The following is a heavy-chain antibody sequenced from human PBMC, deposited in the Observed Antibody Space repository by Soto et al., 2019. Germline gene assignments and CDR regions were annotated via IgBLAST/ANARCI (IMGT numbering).Heavy chain of an antibody. V-gene: IGHV1-2*04. J-gene: IGHJ4*02. D-gene: IGHD3-16*02. Sequence: QMQLVQSGAEVKKPGASVKVSCKASGYTFTGNYMHWVRQAPGQGFEWMGWINVNSGGTKYAQKFQGWVTMTRDTSISTAYMELSRLRSDDTAVHYCARGDKLSLYPQLDYWGQGTLVTVSS. CDR3: ARGDKLSLYPQLDY. CDR2: INVNSGGT. CDR1: GYTFTGNY.